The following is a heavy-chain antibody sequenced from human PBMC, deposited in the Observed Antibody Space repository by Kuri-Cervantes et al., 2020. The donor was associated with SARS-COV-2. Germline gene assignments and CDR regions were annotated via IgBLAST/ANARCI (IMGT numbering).Heavy chain of an antibody. V-gene: IGHV1-69*13. CDR2: IIPIFGTA. D-gene: IGHD2-15*01. J-gene: IGHJ3*02. Sequence: SVKVSCKASGDTFSTYTISWVRQAPGQGLEWMGGIIPIFGTANYAQKFQGRVTITADESTSTAYMELSSLRSEDTAVYYCARANDIVVVVAAHYAFDIWGQGTMVTVSS. CDR3: ARANDIVVVVAAHYAFDI. CDR1: GDTFSTYT.